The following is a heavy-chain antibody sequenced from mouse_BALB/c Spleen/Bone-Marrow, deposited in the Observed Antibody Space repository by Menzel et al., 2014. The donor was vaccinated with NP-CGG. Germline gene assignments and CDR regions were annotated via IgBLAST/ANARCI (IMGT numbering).Heavy chain of an antibody. J-gene: IGHJ1*01. CDR2: INPYNDGS. V-gene: IGHV1-14*01. Sequence: VQLQQSGPELVKPGASVKMSCKASGYTFTSCVIHWVKQKPGQGLEWIGYINPYNDGSKYNEKFKGKATLTSDKSSSTAYMEHSSLNSEDSAVYFCARSVRQYWYFDVWGAGTTVTGAS. D-gene: IGHD2-14*01. CDR3: ARSVRQYWYFDV. CDR1: GYTFTSCV.